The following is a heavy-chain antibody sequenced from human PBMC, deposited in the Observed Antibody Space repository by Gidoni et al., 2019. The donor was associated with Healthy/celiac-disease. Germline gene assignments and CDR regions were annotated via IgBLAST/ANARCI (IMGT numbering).Heavy chain of an antibody. J-gene: IGHJ6*03. V-gene: IGHV1-2*02. CDR3: ARDFRSSWPRPSYYYYYYMDV. D-gene: IGHD6-13*01. CDR1: GYTFTGYY. Sequence: QVQLVQSGAEVKKPGASVKVSCKASGYTFTGYYMHWVRQAPGQGLEWMGWINPNSGGTNYAQKFQGRVTMTRDTSISTAYMELSRLRSDDTAVYYCARDFRSSWPRPSYYYYYYMDVWGKGTTVTVSS. CDR2: INPNSGGT.